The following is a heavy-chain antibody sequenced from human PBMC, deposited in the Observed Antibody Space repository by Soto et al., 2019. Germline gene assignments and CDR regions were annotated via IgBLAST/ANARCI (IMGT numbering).Heavy chain of an antibody. V-gene: IGHV1-18*01. D-gene: IGHD6-13*01. CDR3: AAYSSRQNDY. CDR2: ISAYNGNT. CDR1: GYPFTSYG. J-gene: IGHJ4*02. Sequence: ASVKVSCRASGYPFTSYGISWVRQAPEQGLEWMGSISAYNGNTNYAQKLQGRVTMTTDTSTRTAYMELRSLRSDDTAVYYCAAYSSRQNDYWGQGTLVTVSS.